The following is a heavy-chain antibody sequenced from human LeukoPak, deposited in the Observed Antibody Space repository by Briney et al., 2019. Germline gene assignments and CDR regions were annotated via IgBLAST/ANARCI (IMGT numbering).Heavy chain of an antibody. D-gene: IGHD6-19*01. CDR3: AKSIAVAGTIVDY. CDR2: ISGSGGST. V-gene: IGHV3-23*01. Sequence: QTGGSLRLSCAASGFTFSSYAMSWVRQAPGKGLEWVSAISGSGGSTYYADSVKGRFTISRDNSKNTLYLQMSSLRAEDTAVYYCAKSIAVAGTIVDYWGQGTLVTVSS. CDR1: GFTFSSYA. J-gene: IGHJ4*02.